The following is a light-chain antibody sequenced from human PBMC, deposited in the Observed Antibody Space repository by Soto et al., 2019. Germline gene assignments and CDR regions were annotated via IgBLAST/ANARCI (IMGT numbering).Light chain of an antibody. CDR2: VAS. V-gene: IGKV1-17*01. CDR3: LQHNTYPLT. J-gene: IGKJ3*01. CDR1: QGIRTD. Sequence: GGRVTITCRASQGIRTDLAWYQQKPGKAPKRLIYVASSLQSGVPSRFSGSGSGTEFTLTISSLQPEDFATYYCLQHNTYPLTFGPGTKVDIK.